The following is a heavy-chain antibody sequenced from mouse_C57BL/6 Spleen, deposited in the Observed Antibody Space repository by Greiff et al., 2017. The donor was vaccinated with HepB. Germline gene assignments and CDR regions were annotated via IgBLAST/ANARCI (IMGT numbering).Heavy chain of an antibody. CDR2: INHNYGTT. CDR1: GYSFTDYN. J-gene: IGHJ2*01. D-gene: IGHD2-5*01. Sequence: VHVKQSGPELVKPGASVKISCKASGYSFTDYNMNWVKQSNGKSLEWIGVINHNYGTTSYNQKFKGKATLTVDQSSSTAYMQLNSLTSEDSAVYYCANSKEYYLDYGGQGTTLTVSS. V-gene: IGHV1-39*01. CDR3: ANSKEYYLDY.